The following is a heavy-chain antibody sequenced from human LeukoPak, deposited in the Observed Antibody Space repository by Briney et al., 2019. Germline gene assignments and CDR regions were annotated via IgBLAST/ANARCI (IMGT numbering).Heavy chain of an antibody. D-gene: IGHD2-2*01. J-gene: IGHJ4*02. CDR1: GFTFDDYA. CDR2: ISWNSGSI. CDR3: AKDGCSSTSCYSIGY. V-gene: IGHV3-9*01. Sequence: GRSLRLSCAVSGFTFDDYAMHWVWQAPGKGLEWVSGISWNSGSIGYADSVKGRFTISRDNAKNSLYLQMNSLRAEDTALYYCAKDGCSSTSCYSIGYWGQGTLVTVSS.